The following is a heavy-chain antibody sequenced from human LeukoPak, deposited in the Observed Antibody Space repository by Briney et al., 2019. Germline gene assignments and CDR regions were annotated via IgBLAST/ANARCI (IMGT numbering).Heavy chain of an antibody. CDR2: IIPIFGTA. V-gene: IGHV1-69*01. CDR1: GGTFSSYA. J-gene: IGHJ4*02. Sequence: SVKVSSKASGGTFSSYAISWVRQAPGQGLEWMGGIIPIFGTANYAQKFQGRVTITADESTSTAYMELSSLRSEDTAVYYCASSPHESDYWGQGTLVTVSS. CDR3: ASSPHESDY.